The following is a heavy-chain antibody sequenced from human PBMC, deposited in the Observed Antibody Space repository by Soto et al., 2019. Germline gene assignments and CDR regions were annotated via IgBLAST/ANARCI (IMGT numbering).Heavy chain of an antibody. D-gene: IGHD3-10*01. Sequence: SETLSLTCTVSGGPVSSGSYYWSWIRQPPGKGLEWIGYIYYSGSTNYNPSLKSRVTISVDTSKNQFSLKLSSVTAADTAVYYCARVGEVVRGVIIPHNWFDPWGQGTLVTVSS. CDR2: IYYSGST. V-gene: IGHV4-61*01. CDR3: ARVGEVVRGVIIPHNWFDP. J-gene: IGHJ5*02. CDR1: GGPVSSGSYY.